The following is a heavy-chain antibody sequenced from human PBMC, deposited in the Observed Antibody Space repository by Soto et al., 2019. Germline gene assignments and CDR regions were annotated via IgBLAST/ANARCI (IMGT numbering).Heavy chain of an antibody. D-gene: IGHD1-26*01. CDR3: TSGSSSEVDN. Sequence: GASVKVSCKASGYTFTNYAMHWVRQTPGQRLEWMGWINAGNGNTKYSQKFQGRVTITRDTSASTAYMELSSLRSEDTAVYYCTSGSSSEVDNWGQGTLLTVSS. J-gene: IGHJ4*02. CDR2: INAGNGNT. V-gene: IGHV1-3*01. CDR1: GYTFTNYA.